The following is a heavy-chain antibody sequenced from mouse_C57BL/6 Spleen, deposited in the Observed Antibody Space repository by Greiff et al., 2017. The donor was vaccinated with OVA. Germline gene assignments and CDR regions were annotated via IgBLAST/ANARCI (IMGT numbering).Heavy chain of an antibody. CDR2: IWSGGST. D-gene: IGHD2-1*01. V-gene: IGHV2-2*01. J-gene: IGHJ2*01. CDR1: GFSLTSYG. Sequence: QVQLQQSGPGLVQPSQSLSITCTVSGFSLTSYGVHWVRQSPGKGLEWLGVIWSGGSTDYNAAFISRLSISKDNSKSQVFFKMNSLQADDTAIYYCAREFYYGNPRGFDYWGQGTTLTVSS. CDR3: AREFYYGNPRGFDY.